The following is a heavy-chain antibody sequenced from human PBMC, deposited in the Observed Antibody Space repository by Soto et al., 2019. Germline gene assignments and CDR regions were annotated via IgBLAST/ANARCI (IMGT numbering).Heavy chain of an antibody. Sequence: GGSLRLSCAASGFTFSSYAMSWVRQAPGKGLEWVSAISGSGGSTYYADSVKGRFTISRDNSKNTLYLQMNSLRAEDTAVYYCAKDLIRFLEGDDAFDIWGQGTMVTVSS. J-gene: IGHJ3*02. V-gene: IGHV3-23*01. CDR3: AKDLIRFLEGDDAFDI. D-gene: IGHD3-3*01. CDR2: ISGSGGST. CDR1: GFTFSSYA.